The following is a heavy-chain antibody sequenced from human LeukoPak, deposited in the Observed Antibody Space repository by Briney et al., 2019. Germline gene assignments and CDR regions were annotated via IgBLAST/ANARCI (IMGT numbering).Heavy chain of an antibody. J-gene: IGHJ3*01. CDR3: ARELGRNALDV. Sequence: ASVKVSCKASGYIFSDNHMYWIRQAPGQGLECMGWISPNSGGTNYAQKFQGRVTMTGDTSISTGYMELSSLRSDDTAVYYCARELGRNALDVWGQGTMVTVSS. D-gene: IGHD7-27*01. CDR1: GYIFSDNH. V-gene: IGHV1-2*02. CDR2: ISPNSGGT.